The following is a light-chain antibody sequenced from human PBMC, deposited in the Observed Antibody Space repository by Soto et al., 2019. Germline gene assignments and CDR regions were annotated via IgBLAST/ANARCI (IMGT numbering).Light chain of an antibody. J-gene: IGLJ1*01. Sequence: QSALTQPASVSGSPGQSITISCTGTSSDVGGYNYASWYQQHPGKAPKLMIYEVSNRPSGVSNRFSGSKSGNTASLTISGLQAEDEADYYCFSYAGNSVYVFGTGTKVTVL. V-gene: IGLV2-14*01. CDR3: FSYAGNSVYV. CDR1: SSDVGGYNY. CDR2: EVS.